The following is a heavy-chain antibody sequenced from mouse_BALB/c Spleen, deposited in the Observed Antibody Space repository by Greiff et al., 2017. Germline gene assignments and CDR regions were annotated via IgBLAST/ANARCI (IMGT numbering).Heavy chain of an antibody. V-gene: IGHV7-1*02. CDR3: ARDRNWYAMDY. CDR2: SRNKANGYTT. J-gene: IGHJ4*01. Sequence: EVNLVESGGGLVQPGGSLRLSCATSGFTFSDFYMEWVRQPPGKRLEWIAASRNKANGYTTEYSASVKGRFTISRDNSQSILYLQMNTLRAEDSATYYCARDRNWYAMDYWGQGTSVTVSS. CDR1: GFTFSDFY. D-gene: IGHD4-1*01.